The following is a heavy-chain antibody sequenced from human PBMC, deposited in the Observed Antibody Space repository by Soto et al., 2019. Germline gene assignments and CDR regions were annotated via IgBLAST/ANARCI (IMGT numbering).Heavy chain of an antibody. J-gene: IGHJ3*02. CDR1: GFTFSSYA. V-gene: IGHV3-23*01. CDR2: ISSSGEST. Sequence: EVQLLESGGGLVQPGGSLRLSCAASGFTFSSYAMSWVRQAPGKGLEWVSAISSSGESTFYAESVRGRFTISRDNSLNTLYLQMRSLRPEDTAVYYCAHPRGYGVFDAVDIWGQGTMVTVSS. CDR3: AHPRGYGVFDAVDI. D-gene: IGHD4-17*01.